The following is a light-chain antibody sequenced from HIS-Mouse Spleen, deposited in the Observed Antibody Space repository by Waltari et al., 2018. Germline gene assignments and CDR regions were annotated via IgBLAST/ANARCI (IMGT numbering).Light chain of an antibody. CDR2: DAS. CDR1: QDISNY. V-gene: IGKV1-33*01. CDR3: QQYDNLHRLT. Sequence: DIQMTQSPSSLSASVGDRVTSTFQASQDISNYLNWYQQKPGKAPKLLLYDASNLETGVPSRFSGGGSGTDFTFTISSLQPEDIATYYCQQYDNLHRLTFGPGTKVDIK. J-gene: IGKJ3*01.